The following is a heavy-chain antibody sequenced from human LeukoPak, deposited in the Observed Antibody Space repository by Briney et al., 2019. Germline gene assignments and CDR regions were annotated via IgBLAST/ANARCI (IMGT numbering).Heavy chain of an antibody. CDR2: ISGTGGAT. CDR1: EFTFSNYA. V-gene: IGHV3-23*01. D-gene: IGHD2-2*01. J-gene: IGHJ3*02. CDR3: AKDSVGTTPDAFDI. Sequence: PGGSLRLSCAASEFTFSNYAMTWVRQAPGKGLEWVSAISGTGGATYYADSVKGRFTISRDNSKNTLSLQMNSLRAEDTAVYYCAKDSVGTTPDAFDIWGQGTMVIVSS.